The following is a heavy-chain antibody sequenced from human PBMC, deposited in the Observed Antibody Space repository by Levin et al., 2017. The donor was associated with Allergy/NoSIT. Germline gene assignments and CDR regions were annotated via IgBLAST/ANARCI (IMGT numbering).Heavy chain of an antibody. CDR1: GGSISSYY. D-gene: IGHD3-10*01. Sequence: PSETLSLTCTVSGGSISSYYWSWIRQPPGKGLEWIGYIYYSGSTNYNPSLKSRVTISVDTSKNQFSLKLSSVTAADTAVYYCARGGARWRGGSGSFDYWGQGTLVTVSS. CDR2: IYYSGST. CDR3: ARGGARWRGGSGSFDY. J-gene: IGHJ4*02. V-gene: IGHV4-59*01.